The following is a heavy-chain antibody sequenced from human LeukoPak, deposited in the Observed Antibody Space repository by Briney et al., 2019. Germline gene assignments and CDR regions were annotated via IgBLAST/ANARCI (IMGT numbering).Heavy chain of an antibody. CDR3: ATDGARGYSGYETSYDY. J-gene: IGHJ4*02. D-gene: IGHD5-12*01. CDR2: FDPEDGET. V-gene: IGHV1-24*01. Sequence: ASVKVSCKVSGYTLTELSMHWVRQAPGKGLEWMGGFDPEDGETIYAQKFQGRVTMTEDTSTDTAYMELSSPRSEDTAVYYCATDGARGYSGYETSYDYWGQGTLVTVSS. CDR1: GYTLTELS.